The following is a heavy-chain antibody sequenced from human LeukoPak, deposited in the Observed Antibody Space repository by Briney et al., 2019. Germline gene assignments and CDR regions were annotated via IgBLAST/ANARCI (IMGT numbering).Heavy chain of an antibody. V-gene: IGHV5-10-1*01. CDR2: IDPSDSYT. J-gene: IGHJ5*02. CDR1: GYSFTSYW. CDR3: ARDSGYSYGPYDNWFDP. D-gene: IGHD5-18*01. Sequence: GESLKISCKGSGYSFTSYWISWVRQMPGKGLEWMGRIDPSDSYTNYSPSFQGHVTTSADKSISTAYLQWSSLKASDTAMYYCARDSGYSYGPYDNWFDPWGQGTLVTVSS.